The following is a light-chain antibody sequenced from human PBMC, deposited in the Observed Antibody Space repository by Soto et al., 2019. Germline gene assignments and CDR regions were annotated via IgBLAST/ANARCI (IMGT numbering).Light chain of an antibody. Sequence: QSALTQPASVSGSPGQSITISCTETSCGVGGSNHVSWYQHHPGKAPRLIIYEVSYRPSGVSNRFSGSKSGYTASLTISGLQAEDEADYYCNSQTTSGIRVFGTGTKVTVL. V-gene: IGLV2-14*01. CDR3: NSQTTSGIRV. CDR2: EVS. CDR1: SCGVGGSNH. J-gene: IGLJ1*01.